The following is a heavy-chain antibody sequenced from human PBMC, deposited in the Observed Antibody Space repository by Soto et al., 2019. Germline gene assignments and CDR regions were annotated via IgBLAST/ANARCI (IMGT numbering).Heavy chain of an antibody. D-gene: IGHD5-18*01. V-gene: IGHV3-21*02. Sequence: EEQLVESGGGLVKPGGSLRLSCAASGFPFSSYHMNWVRQAPGKGLELVSSISGSLRSIYYADSVKRRFTVSRDNYKNVLYLQLNSLRAEDTGVYYCARDDGGYSYGRRHYHFDLRGKGTPVTVS. CDR3: ARDDGGYSYGRRHYHFDL. J-gene: IGHJ4*02. CDR2: ISGSLRSI. CDR1: GFPFSSYH.